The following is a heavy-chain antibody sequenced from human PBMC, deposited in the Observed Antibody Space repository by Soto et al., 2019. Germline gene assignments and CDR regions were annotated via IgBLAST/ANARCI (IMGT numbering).Heavy chain of an antibody. CDR2: IYPGDSET. V-gene: IGHV5-51*01. CDR1: GYSFANYW. CDR3: ARPGAPTDTVVYDF. J-gene: IGHJ4*02. Sequence: PGESLKISCKASGYSFANYWIGWVCQKPGKGLEWMGVIYPGDSETTYSPSFEGQVIISVDRSRGTAFLEWSSLKASDTAMYYCARPGAPTDTVVYDFWGQGTQV. D-gene: IGHD5-18*01.